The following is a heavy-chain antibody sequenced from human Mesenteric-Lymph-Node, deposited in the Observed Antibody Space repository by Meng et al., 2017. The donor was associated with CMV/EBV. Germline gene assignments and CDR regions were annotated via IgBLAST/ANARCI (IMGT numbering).Heavy chain of an antibody. CDR2: IYSGGST. Sequence: GGSLRLSCAASGFIVSSNYMSWVRQAPGKGLEWVSIIYSGGSTSYADSVKGRFTISRDDSKNTLFLQMNSLRTEDTAVYYCARGQTGTNWFDPSGQGTLVTVSS. CDR1: GFIVSSNY. D-gene: IGHD1-1*01. V-gene: IGHV3-53*01. J-gene: IGHJ5*02. CDR3: ARGQTGTNWFDP.